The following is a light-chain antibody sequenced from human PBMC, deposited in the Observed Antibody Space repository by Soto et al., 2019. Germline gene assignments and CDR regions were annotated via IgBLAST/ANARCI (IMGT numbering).Light chain of an antibody. J-gene: IGLJ2*01. CDR3: CSNAGTYNVV. V-gene: IGLV2-11*01. Sequence: QSALTQPRSVSGSPGQSVTISCSGTNSDVGNYNYVTWYQQHPGKAPKLMIFDVSDRPSGVPDRFSGSKSGNTASLTISGLQAEDEADYYCCSNAGTYNVVFGGGTKLTVL. CDR1: NSDVGNYNY. CDR2: DVS.